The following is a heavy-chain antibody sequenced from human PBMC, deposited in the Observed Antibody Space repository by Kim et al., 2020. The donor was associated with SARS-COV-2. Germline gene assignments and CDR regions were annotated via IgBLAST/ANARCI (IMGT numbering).Heavy chain of an antibody. CDR2: INHSGST. Sequence: SETLSLTCAVYGGSFSGYYWSWIRQPPGKGLEWIGEINHSGSTNYNPSLKSRVTISVDTSKNQFSLKLSSVTAADTAVYYCARVKGGEQQLPSGWFDPWGQGTLVTVSS. V-gene: IGHV4-34*01. CDR1: GGSFSGYY. CDR3: ARVKGGEQQLPSGWFDP. J-gene: IGHJ5*02. D-gene: IGHD6-13*01.